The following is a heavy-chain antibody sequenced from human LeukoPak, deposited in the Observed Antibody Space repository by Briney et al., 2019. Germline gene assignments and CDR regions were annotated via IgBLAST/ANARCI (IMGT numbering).Heavy chain of an antibody. D-gene: IGHD1-26*01. V-gene: IGHV3-48*03. CDR1: GFTFSSYE. CDR3: ARNSGSAGPLYFDY. Sequence: GGSLRLSCAASGFTFSSYEMNWVRQAPGKRLEWVSYISSSGSTIYYADSVKGRFTISRDNAKSSLYLQMNSLRAEDTAVYYCARNSGSAGPLYFDYCGQGALVTVSS. J-gene: IGHJ4*02. CDR2: ISSSGSTI.